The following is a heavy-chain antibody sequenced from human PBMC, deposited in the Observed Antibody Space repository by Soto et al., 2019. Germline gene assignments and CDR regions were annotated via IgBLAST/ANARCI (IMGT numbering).Heavy chain of an antibody. CDR2: ISYDGSNK. J-gene: IGHJ4*02. CDR1: GFTFSSYG. Sequence: GGSLRLSCAASGFTFSSYGMHWVRQAPGKGLEWVAVISYDGSNKYYADSVKGRFTISRHNSKNTLYLQMNSLRAEDTAVYYCATSLRFLEWLPLDYWGQGTLVTVSS. CDR3: ATSLRFLEWLPLDY. D-gene: IGHD3-3*01. V-gene: IGHV3-30*03.